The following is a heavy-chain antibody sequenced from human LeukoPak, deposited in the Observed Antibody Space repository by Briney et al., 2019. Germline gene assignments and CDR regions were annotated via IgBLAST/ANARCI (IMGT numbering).Heavy chain of an antibody. Sequence: SETLSPTCSVSGGSINSGGYYWSWIRQHPGKGLEWIGYIYKSGSTYYNPSLKSRVSISVGTSKNQFSLKLSSVTAADTAVYYCARTWLGELINGEFDPWGQGTLVTVSS. J-gene: IGHJ5*02. D-gene: IGHD3-10*01. CDR1: GGSINSGGYY. CDR3: ARTWLGELINGEFDP. CDR2: IYKSGST. V-gene: IGHV4-31*03.